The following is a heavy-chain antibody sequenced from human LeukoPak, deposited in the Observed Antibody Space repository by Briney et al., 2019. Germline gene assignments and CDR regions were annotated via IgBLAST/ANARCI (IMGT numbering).Heavy chain of an antibody. J-gene: IGHJ4*02. CDR3: TDYYDSSGYYDY. CDR2: IKSKTDGGTT. V-gene: IGHV3-15*01. D-gene: IGHD3-22*01. CDR1: GFTFSNAW. Sequence: GGSLRLSCAASGFTFSNAWMSWVRQAPGRGLEWVGHIKSKTDGGTTDYAAPVKGRFTISRDDSKNTLYLQMNSLKTEDTAVYYCTDYYDSSGYYDYWGQGTLVTVSS.